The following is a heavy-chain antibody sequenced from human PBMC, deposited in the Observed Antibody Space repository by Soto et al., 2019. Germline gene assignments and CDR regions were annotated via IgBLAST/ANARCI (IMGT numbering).Heavy chain of an antibody. CDR2: INPNSGGT. Sequence: ASVKVSGKAAGHTFTGDYIHWVRQAPGQGLEWMGWINPNSGGTNYAQKFQGWVTMTRDTSISTAYMELSRLRSDDTAVYYCARGRGSGWYTFWGQGPMVTVSS. J-gene: IGHJ4*02. CDR3: ARGRGSGWYTF. V-gene: IGHV1-2*04. CDR1: GHTFTGDY. D-gene: IGHD6-19*01.